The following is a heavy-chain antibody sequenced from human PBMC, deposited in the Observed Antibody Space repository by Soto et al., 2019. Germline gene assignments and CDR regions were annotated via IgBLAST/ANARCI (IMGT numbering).Heavy chain of an antibody. V-gene: IGHV1-69*04. Sequence: ASVKVSCKASGGTFSSYTISWVRQAPGQGLEWMGRIIPILGIANYAQKFQGRVTMTTDTSTSTAHMELRSLRSDDTAVYYCAREGQAPYYYYGMDVWGQGTAVTVS. J-gene: IGHJ6*02. CDR3: AREGQAPYYYYGMDV. CDR2: IIPILGIA. CDR1: GGTFSSYT.